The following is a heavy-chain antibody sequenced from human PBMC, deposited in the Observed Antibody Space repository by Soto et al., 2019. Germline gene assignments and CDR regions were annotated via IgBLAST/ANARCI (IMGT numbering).Heavy chain of an antibody. Sequence: GGSLRLSCVASGVTSKNYRNYALNWVRQAPGKGLEWVGRIKSKSDGGTTDYAAPVNGRFTISRDDSKNTLYLQMNSLKTEDTAVYFCSAPPPMGSTHDYWGQGALVTVSS. CDR3: SAPPPMGSTHDY. CDR2: IKSKSDGGTT. J-gene: IGHJ4*02. D-gene: IGHD1-26*01. CDR1: GVTSKNYR. V-gene: IGHV3-15*01.